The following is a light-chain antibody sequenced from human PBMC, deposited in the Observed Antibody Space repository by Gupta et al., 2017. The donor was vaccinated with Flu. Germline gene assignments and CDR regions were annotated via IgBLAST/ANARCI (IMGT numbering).Light chain of an antibody. V-gene: IGKV4-1*01. J-gene: IGKJ4*01. CDR2: WAS. CDR3: QQDYSTPFT. CDR1: QSVLYSSNNKNY. Sequence: DIVMTQSPDSLAVSLGVRATINCKSSQSVLYSSNNKNYLAWYQQKPGQPPKLLIYWASTRESGVPDRFSGSGSGTDFTLTISSLQAEDVAVYYCQQDYSTPFTFGGGTKVEIK.